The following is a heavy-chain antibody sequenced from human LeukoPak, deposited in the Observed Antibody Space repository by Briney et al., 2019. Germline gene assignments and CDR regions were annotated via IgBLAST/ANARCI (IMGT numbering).Heavy chain of an antibody. D-gene: IGHD3-22*01. CDR1: GFTFSSYG. J-gene: IGHJ1*01. V-gene: IGHV3-33*01. Sequence: PGRSLRLSCAASGFTFSSYGMHWVRQAPGRGLEWVAVIWYDGSNKYYADSVKGRFTISRDNSKNTLYLQMNSLRAEDTAVYYCAREPGDYYDSSGEAEYFQHWGQGTLVTVSS. CDR3: AREPGDYYDSSGEAEYFQH. CDR2: IWYDGSNK.